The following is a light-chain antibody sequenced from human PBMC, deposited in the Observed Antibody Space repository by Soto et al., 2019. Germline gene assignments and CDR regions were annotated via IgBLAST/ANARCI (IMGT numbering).Light chain of an antibody. Sequence: QSLVSQPASVAGSPGQSITLSCTGTSSDFGGYNYVSWYQQHPGKAPKLMIYDVSNRPSGVSNRFSGSKSGNTASLTISGLQAEDEADYYCSSYTTSSTLYVFGTGTKVTFL. J-gene: IGLJ1*01. CDR1: SSDFGGYNY. CDR2: DVS. V-gene: IGLV2-14*01. CDR3: SSYTTSSTLYV.